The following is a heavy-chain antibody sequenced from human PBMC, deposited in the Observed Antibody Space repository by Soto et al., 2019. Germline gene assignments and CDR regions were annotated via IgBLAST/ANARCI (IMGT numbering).Heavy chain of an antibody. CDR2: ITGGGAST. CDR3: ARERPSYGDFDH. CDR1: GFTFDNHV. V-gene: IGHV3-23*01. Sequence: GGSLRLSCAASGFTFDNHVISWVRQAPGKGLEWVSLITGGGASTYYADSVKGRFTMSRDNRKNTLYLEMSSLRAEDTAIYYCARERPSYGDFDHWGQGTLVTVSS. J-gene: IGHJ4*02. D-gene: IGHD4-17*01.